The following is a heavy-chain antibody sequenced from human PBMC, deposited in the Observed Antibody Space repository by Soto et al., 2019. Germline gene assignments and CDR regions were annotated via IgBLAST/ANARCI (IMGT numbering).Heavy chain of an antibody. Sequence: ASVKVSCKASGYTFTSYYMHWVRQAPGQGLEWMGIINPSGGSTSYAQKFQGRVTMTRDTSTSTVYMELSSLRSEDTAVYYCARVGGSIAAAGTMRHFDYWGQGTLVTVYS. V-gene: IGHV1-46*01. CDR3: ARVGGSIAAAGTMRHFDY. D-gene: IGHD6-13*01. CDR2: INPSGGST. CDR1: GYTFTSYY. J-gene: IGHJ4*02.